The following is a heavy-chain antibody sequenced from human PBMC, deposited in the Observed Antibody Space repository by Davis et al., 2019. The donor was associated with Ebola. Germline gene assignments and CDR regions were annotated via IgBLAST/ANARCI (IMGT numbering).Heavy chain of an antibody. CDR2: INHSGSA. CDR1: GGSFSGYY. D-gene: IGHD2-8*02. Sequence: SETLSLTCAVYGGSFSGYYWSWIRQPPGKGLEWIGEINHSGSANYNPSLANRVTISVDTSKNHFSLKLNSATAADTAVYYCARARGMYSWIDDWGQGTLVTVSS. CDR3: ARARGMYSWIDD. J-gene: IGHJ4*02. V-gene: IGHV4-34*01.